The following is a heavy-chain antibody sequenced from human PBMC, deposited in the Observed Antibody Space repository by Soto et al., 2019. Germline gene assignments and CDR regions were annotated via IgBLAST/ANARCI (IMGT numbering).Heavy chain of an antibody. V-gene: IGHV4-61*01. J-gene: IGHJ5*02. D-gene: IGHD2-15*01. CDR2: IYYSGST. Sequence: QVQLQESGPGLVKPSETLSLTCTVSGGSVNSGSYYWSWIRQPPGKGLEWIGNIYYSGSTIYNPPHKSRVTISVDMSKRQFSLKLTSVTAADTAVYYCAREQRSIVSPWFDPWGQGTLVTVSS. CDR1: GGSVNSGSYY. CDR3: AREQRSIVSPWFDP.